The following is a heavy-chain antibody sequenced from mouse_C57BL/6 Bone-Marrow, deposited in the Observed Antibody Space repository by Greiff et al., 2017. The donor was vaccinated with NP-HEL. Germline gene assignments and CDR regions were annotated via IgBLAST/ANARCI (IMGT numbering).Heavy chain of an antibody. Sequence: EVQLQQSGPELVKPGASVKMSCKASGYTFTDYNMHWVKQSHGKSLEWIGYIYPNNGGTCYNQKFKGKATLTVNKSSSTAYMELRSLTSEDSAVYYCARDSYWVYPAWFAYWGRGTLVTVSA. CDR2: IYPNNGGT. J-gene: IGHJ3*01. CDR1: GYTFTDYN. D-gene: IGHD4-1*01. CDR3: ARDSYWVYPAWFAY. V-gene: IGHV1-22*01.